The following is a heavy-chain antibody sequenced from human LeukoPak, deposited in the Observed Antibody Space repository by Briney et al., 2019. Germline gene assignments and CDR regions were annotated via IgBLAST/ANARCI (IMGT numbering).Heavy chain of an antibody. CDR2: INPNSGGT. D-gene: IGHD6-6*01. J-gene: IGHJ6*03. V-gene: IGHV1-2*02. CDR3: AREGLRSIAARRGTRDYMDV. Sequence: GASVKVSCKASGYTFTGYYMHWVRQAPGQGLEWMGWINPNSGGTYYAQKFQGRVTMTSDTSISTAYMELSRLRSDNTAVYYCAREGLRSIAARRGTRDYMDVWGKGTTVIVSS. CDR1: GYTFTGYY.